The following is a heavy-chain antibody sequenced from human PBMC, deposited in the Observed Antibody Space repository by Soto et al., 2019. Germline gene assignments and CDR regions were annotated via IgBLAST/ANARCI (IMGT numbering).Heavy chain of an antibody. V-gene: IGHV3-43*01. J-gene: IGHJ4*02. Sequence: EVQLVESGGVVVQPGGSLRLSCADSGFSFDDYTMHWVRQAPGKGLEWVSLISWDGYNTYYADSVKGRFTISRDKSTNSLYLQMNSLRTVDSAVYYCAIDNGLVGGKDYWGQGTLVTVSS. CDR3: AIDNGLVGGKDY. CDR2: ISWDGYNT. CDR1: GFSFDDYT. D-gene: IGHD1-26*01.